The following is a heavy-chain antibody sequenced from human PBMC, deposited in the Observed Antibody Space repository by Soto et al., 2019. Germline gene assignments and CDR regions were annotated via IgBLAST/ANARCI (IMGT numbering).Heavy chain of an antibody. CDR1: GGTFSSYT. Sequence: QVQLVQSGAEVKKPGSSVKVSCKASGGTFSSYTISWVRQAPGQGLEWMGRIIPILGIANYAQKFQGRVTITADKSTSTAYMELSSLRSEDTAVYYCARMTTVRLDAFDIWGQGTMVTVSS. J-gene: IGHJ3*02. CDR3: ARMTTVRLDAFDI. V-gene: IGHV1-69*02. D-gene: IGHD4-17*01. CDR2: IIPILGIA.